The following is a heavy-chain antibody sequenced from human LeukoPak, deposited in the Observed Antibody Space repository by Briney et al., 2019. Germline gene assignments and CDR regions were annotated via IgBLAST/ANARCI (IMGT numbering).Heavy chain of an antibody. CDR2: IENSGRT. J-gene: IGHJ4*02. CDR3: ARGRYGGYFDC. CDR1: GGSITSDY. V-gene: IGHV4-59*01. Sequence: ETLSLTCIVSGGSITSDYWSWIRQPPGKGLEWIGYIENSGRTEYNPSLMSRITISVDTSKIQFSLMLSPVTAADTAVYYCARGRYGGYFDCWGQGTLVTVSS. D-gene: IGHD4-23*01.